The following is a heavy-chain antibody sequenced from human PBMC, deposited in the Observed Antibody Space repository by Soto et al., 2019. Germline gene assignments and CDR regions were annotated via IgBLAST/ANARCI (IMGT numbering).Heavy chain of an antibody. D-gene: IGHD2-21*01. V-gene: IGHV3-30-3*01. J-gene: IGHJ6*02. CDR1: GFTFSSYA. CDR2: ISYDGSNK. CDR3: ARDFKYSRRKLDV. Sequence: VGSLRLSCAASGFTFSSYAMHWVRQAPGKGLEWVAVISYDGSNKYYADSVKGRFTISRDNSKNTLYLQMNSLRAEDTAVYYCARDFKYSRRKLDVWGQGTTVTVSS.